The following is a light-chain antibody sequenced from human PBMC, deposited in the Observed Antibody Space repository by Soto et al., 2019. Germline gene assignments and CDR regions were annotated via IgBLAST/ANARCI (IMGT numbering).Light chain of an antibody. CDR2: TAS. V-gene: IGKV1-5*03. J-gene: IGKJ1*01. CDR3: QQYSDASRS. CDR1: QNIDTW. Sequence: DIQMTQSPSTLSASIGDRITISCRASQNIDTWLAWYQQRPGEAPKLLIYTASNLENGVPSRFSGSGSGTAFTLPFSILQPEDFATYYCQQYSDASRSFGQGTQVE.